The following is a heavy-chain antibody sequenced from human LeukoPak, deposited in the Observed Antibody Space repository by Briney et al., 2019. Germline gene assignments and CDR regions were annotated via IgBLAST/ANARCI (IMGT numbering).Heavy chain of an antibody. CDR2: IYYSGST. D-gene: IGHD2-2*01. CDR1: GGSISSSSYY. CDR3: ARGQRCSSTSCYDYYYYMDV. J-gene: IGHJ6*03. Sequence: SETLSLTCTVSGGSISSSSYYWGWIRQPPGKGLEWIGSIYYSGSTYYNPSLKSRVTISVDTSKNQFSLKLSSVTAADTAVYYCARGQRCSSTSCYDYYYYMDVWGKGTTVTVSS. V-gene: IGHV4-39*07.